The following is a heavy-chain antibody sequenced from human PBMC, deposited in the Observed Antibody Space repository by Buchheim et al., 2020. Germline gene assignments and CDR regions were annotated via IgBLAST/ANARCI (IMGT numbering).Heavy chain of an antibody. D-gene: IGHD3-10*01. CDR1: GFTFSSYA. CDR3: ARDPRITSYGMDV. CDR2: ISYDGSNK. V-gene: IGHV3-30*04. Sequence: QVQLVESGGGVVQPGRSLRLSCAASGFTFSSYAMHWVRQAPGKGLEWVAVISYDGSNKYYADSMKGRFTISRDNSKNTLYLQMNSLRAEDTAVYYCARDPRITSYGMDVWGQGTT. J-gene: IGHJ6*02.